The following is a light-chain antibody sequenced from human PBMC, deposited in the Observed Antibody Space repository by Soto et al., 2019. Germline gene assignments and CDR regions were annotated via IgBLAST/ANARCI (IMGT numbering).Light chain of an antibody. V-gene: IGKV3-20*01. CDR1: QSLSSNY. CDR3: QQYDTFPRT. J-gene: IGKJ1*01. Sequence: DIVLTQSPGTLSLSPGDRATLSCRASQSLSSNYLAWYQQKPGQGPRLLIYGASTRATDIPARFSGSGSVTDFALTITSLEPADFAVYFCQQYDTFPRTFGQGTKVEI. CDR2: GAS.